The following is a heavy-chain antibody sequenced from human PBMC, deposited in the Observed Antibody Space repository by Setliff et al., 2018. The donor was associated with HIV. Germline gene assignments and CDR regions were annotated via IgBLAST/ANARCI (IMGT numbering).Heavy chain of an antibody. Sequence: ASVKVSCKTFGYRFTDFYVNWVRQAPGQGLEWMGWINPKSGATKNAQKFQGRVTMTRDTSISTVYMELSSLRSDDTALYFCARRAVQDDTISSSNWFDSWGQGTLVTVSS. CDR3: ARRAVQDDTISSSNWFDS. J-gene: IGHJ5*02. CDR2: INPKSGAT. V-gene: IGHV1-2*02. D-gene: IGHD3-3*02. CDR1: GYRFTDFY.